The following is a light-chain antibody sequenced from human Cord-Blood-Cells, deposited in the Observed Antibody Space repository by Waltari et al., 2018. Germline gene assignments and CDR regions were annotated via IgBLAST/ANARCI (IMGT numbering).Light chain of an antibody. Sequence: SYELTQPPSVSVSPGPRASISCPGAKLGETYACCYQQKPGQSPVLVIYQDSKRPSGIPERFSGSNSGNTATLTISGTQAMDEADYYCQAWDSSTVVFGGGTKLTVL. CDR2: QDS. V-gene: IGLV3-1*01. CDR1: KLGETY. J-gene: IGLJ2*01. CDR3: QAWDSSTVV.